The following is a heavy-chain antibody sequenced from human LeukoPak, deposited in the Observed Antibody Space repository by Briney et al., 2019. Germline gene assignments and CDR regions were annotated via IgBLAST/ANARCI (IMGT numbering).Heavy chain of an antibody. CDR2: ISGGGST. D-gene: IGHD1-26*01. J-gene: IGHJ3*02. Sequence: PGGFLRLSCAASGFTFNNYAMTWVRQAPGKGLEWVSAISGGGSTYYADSVKGRFTISRDNSKNALYLQMNSLRAEDTAVYYCAKSRWETYAVRAFDIWGQGTMVTVSS. CDR1: GFTFNNYA. CDR3: AKSRWETYAVRAFDI. V-gene: IGHV3-23*01.